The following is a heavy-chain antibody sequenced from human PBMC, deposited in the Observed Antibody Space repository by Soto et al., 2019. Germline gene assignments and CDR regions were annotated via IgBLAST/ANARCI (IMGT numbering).Heavy chain of an antibody. Sequence: QVQLVQSGAEVKKPGASVKVSCKASGYTFTGYCMHWVRQAPGQGLEWMGWINPNSGGTNYAQKFQGWVTMTRDTSISTAYMELSRLRSDDTAVYYCARGHCSSTSCYAEAGSFDYWGQGTLVTVSS. CDR2: INPNSGGT. CDR3: ARGHCSSTSCYAEAGSFDY. D-gene: IGHD2-2*01. V-gene: IGHV1-2*04. CDR1: GYTFTGYC. J-gene: IGHJ4*02.